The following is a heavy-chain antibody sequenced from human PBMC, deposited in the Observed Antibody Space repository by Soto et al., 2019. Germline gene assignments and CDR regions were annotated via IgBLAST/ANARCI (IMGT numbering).Heavy chain of an antibody. Sequence: GGSLRLSCATSGFTFDDYGMSWVRQAPGKGLEWVSGFTWSGGSTGYADSVKGRFTISRDNAKNSLYLQMNSLRVEDTALYYCARDKGQLWLHHDYWGQGTLVTVSS. J-gene: IGHJ4*02. V-gene: IGHV3-20*04. D-gene: IGHD5-18*01. CDR1: GFTFDDYG. CDR3: ARDKGQLWLHHDY. CDR2: FTWSGGST.